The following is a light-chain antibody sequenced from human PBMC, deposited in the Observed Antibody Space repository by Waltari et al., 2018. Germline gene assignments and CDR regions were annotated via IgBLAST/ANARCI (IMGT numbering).Light chain of an antibody. Sequence: DVQMTQSPSSLSASLGDTVTITCRASQTISRYLNWYQQQPGKAPKLLIYAATTLQSEVPSRFTGSGSGTDFTLTISSVQPEDFATYYCQQSYSTPRTFGQGTKLDIK. J-gene: IGKJ2*01. V-gene: IGKV1-39*01. CDR2: AAT. CDR1: QTISRY. CDR3: QQSYSTPRT.